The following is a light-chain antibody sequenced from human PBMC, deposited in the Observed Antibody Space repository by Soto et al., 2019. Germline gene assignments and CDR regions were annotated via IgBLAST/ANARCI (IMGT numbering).Light chain of an antibody. V-gene: IGKV3-15*01. CDR3: QQYGDWPLT. Sequence: LLTQSPATVSVSPGEGATLSCRASQNIGTNLAWYQQKSGQAPRLLIYGASNRATGVPAKFSGGGSGTDFTLTISSLEPEDFAVYYCQQYGDWPLTFGGGTRWIS. CDR1: QNIGTN. J-gene: IGKJ4*01. CDR2: GAS.